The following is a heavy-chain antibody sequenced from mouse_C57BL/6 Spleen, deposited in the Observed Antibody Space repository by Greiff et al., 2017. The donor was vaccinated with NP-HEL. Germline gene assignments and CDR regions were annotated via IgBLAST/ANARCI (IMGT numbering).Heavy chain of an antibody. CDR3: ARPYYSSDYYAMDY. Sequence: EVQGVESGGDLVKPGGSLKLSCAASGFTFSSYGMSWVRQTPDKRLEWVATISSGGSYTYYPDSVKGRFTISRDNAKNTLYLQMSSLKSEDTAMYYCARPYYSSDYYAMDYWGQGTSVTVSS. V-gene: IGHV5-6*01. J-gene: IGHJ4*01. CDR2: ISSGGSYT. CDR1: GFTFSSYG. D-gene: IGHD2-5*01.